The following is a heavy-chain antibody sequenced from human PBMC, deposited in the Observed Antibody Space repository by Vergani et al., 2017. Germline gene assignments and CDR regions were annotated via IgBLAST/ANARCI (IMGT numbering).Heavy chain of an antibody. D-gene: IGHD5-18*01. CDR1: GGTFSSYN. V-gene: IGHV1-69*04. CDR3: ARDGEGSVYSYGWGDYYYYYLDV. CDR2: IIPILGIG. J-gene: IGHJ6*03. Sequence: QVQLVHSGAEVKKPGSSVKVSCKASGGTFSSYNISWVRQAPGEGLEWMGRIIPILGIGNYAQKFQVRVTLTADKSQSTAYMELSSLRSEDTAVYDCARDGEGSVYSYGWGDYYYYYLDVGGKGTTGTVPS.